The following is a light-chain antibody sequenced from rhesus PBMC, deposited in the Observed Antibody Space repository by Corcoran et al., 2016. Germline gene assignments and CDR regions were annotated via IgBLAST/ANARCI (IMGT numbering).Light chain of an antibody. J-gene: IGKJ1*01. CDR3: QRYYGNPRT. CDR1: QAITND. V-gene: IGKV1-25*01. CDR2: EAS. Sequence: DIQMTQSPSSLSASVGDRVTITCRASQAITNDLAWYQQKPGESPKLLIYEASSLQSGIPSRFSGTGSGTVFTLTISSLQSEDFATYYCQRYYGNPRTFGQGTKVKL.